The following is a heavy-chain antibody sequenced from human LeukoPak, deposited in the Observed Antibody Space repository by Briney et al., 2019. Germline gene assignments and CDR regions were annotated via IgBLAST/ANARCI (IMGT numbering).Heavy chain of an antibody. CDR1: GGSIGSYY. Sequence: SETLSLTCTVSGGSIGSYYWSWIRQPPGKGLEWIGYIYYSGSTNYNPSLKSRVTISVDTSKNQFSLKLSSVTAADTAVYYCARAPYYYDSSGQIYYFDYWGQGTLVTVSS. CDR2: IYYSGST. CDR3: ARAPYYYDSSGQIYYFDY. V-gene: IGHV4-59*01. J-gene: IGHJ4*02. D-gene: IGHD3-22*01.